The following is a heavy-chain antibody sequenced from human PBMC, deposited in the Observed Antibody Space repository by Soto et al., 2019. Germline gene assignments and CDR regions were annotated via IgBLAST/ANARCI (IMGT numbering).Heavy chain of an antibody. CDR3: IQSRCGGDCLQSYASHYYYGLDV. J-gene: IGHJ6*02. Sequence: QITLKESGPTLVKPTQTLTLTCTFSGFSLSTSGVGVGWIRQPPGKALEWLALIYWDDDKRYSPSLRSRLTNSKDTSKNQVVLTMTNMDPAHTATYYCIQSRCGGDCLQSYASHYYYGLDVWGQGTTVAVSS. CDR2: IYWDDDK. D-gene: IGHD2-21*02. V-gene: IGHV2-5*02. CDR1: GFSLSTSGVG.